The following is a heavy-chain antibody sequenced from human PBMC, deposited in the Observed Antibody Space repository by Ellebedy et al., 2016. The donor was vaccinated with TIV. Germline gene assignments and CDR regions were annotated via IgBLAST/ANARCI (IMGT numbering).Heavy chain of an antibody. J-gene: IGHJ6*02. CDR3: ARIVAAAVDGFPYYFYDGMGV. V-gene: IGHV3-74*01. D-gene: IGHD6-13*01. CDR1: GFSFSDYW. Sequence: PGGSLRLSCAASGFSFSDYWMHWVRQAPGKGLVWVSRINSDGGSTSYADSVKGRFTISRDNAKNTLYLQMNSLRAEDTAVYYCARIVAAAVDGFPYYFYDGMGVWGQGTTVTVSS. CDR2: INSDGGST.